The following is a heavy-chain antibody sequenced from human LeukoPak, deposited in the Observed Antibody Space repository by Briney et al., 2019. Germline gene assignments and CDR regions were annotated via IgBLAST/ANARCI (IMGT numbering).Heavy chain of an antibody. J-gene: IGHJ6*02. D-gene: IGHD5-12*01. CDR2: ISSSSSYI. CDR1: GFTVSSNY. V-gene: IGHV3-21*01. CDR3: ASLGSSKVATYYYGMDV. Sequence: NPGGSLRLSCAASGFTVSSNYMNWVRQAPGKGLEWVSSISSSSSYIYYADSVKGRFTISRDNAMNSLYLQMNSLRAEDTAVYYCASLGSSKVATYYYGMDVWGQGTTVTVSS.